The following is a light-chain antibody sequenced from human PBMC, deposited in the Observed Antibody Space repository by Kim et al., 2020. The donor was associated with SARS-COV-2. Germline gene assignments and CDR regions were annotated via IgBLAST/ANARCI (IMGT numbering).Light chain of an antibody. J-gene: IGKJ1*01. CDR3: QQYGSSPAT. CDR2: GAS. CDR1: QTVTSNY. V-gene: IGKV3-20*01. Sequence: SPGERATLPCRASQTVTSNYLAWYQQKPGQAPRLLIYGASSRATGIPVRFSGSGSGTDFTLTISRLEPEDFAVYYCQQYGSSPATFGQGTKVEIK.